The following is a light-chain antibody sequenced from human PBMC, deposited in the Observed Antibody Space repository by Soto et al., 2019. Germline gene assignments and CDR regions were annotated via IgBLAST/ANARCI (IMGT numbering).Light chain of an antibody. CDR1: SGHSSYI. Sequence: QSVLTQSSSASASLGSSVTLTCTLSSGHSSYIIAWHQQQPGKAPRYLMKLEGSGSYNKGSGVPDRFSGSSFGADRYLTISNLQFEDESDYYCETWDSKGVFGGGTKLTVL. CDR3: ETWDSKGV. J-gene: IGLJ3*02. V-gene: IGLV4-60*02. CDR2: LEGSGSY.